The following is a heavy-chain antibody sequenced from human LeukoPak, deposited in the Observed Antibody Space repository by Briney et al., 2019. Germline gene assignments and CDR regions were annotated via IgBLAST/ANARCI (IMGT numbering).Heavy chain of an antibody. CDR2: IKPKSGGT. J-gene: IGHJ5*02. V-gene: IGHV1-2*02. CDR1: GYTFTGYY. D-gene: IGHD4-17*01. Sequence: ASVKVSCKASGYTFTGYYMNWVRQAPGQGLEWMGWIKPKSGGTKYAQKFQGRVTMTRDTSISTAYMELRRLRSDDTAEYYCARADYGDSRDEYNWFDPWGQGTLVTVSS. CDR3: ARADYGDSRDEYNWFDP.